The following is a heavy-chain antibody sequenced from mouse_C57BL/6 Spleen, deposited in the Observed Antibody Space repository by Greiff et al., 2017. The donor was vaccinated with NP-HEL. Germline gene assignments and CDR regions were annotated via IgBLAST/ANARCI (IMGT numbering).Heavy chain of an antibody. D-gene: IGHD1-1*01. CDR3: ATLITTVVEDAMDY. V-gene: IGHV1-85*01. CDR2: IYPRDGST. Sequence: QVQLQQSGPELVKPGASVKLSCKASGYTFTSYDINWVKQRPGQGLEWIGWIYPRDGSTKYNEKFKGKATLTVDTSSSTAYMELHSLTSEDSAVYFCATLITTVVEDAMDYWGQGTSVTVSS. CDR1: GYTFTSYD. J-gene: IGHJ4*01.